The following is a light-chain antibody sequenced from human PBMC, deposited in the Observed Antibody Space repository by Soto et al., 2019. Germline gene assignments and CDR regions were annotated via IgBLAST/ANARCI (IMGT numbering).Light chain of an antibody. J-gene: IGLJ3*02. CDR3: ATWDDSLSVL. Sequence: QSFLPQPPSASGTPGQRVTISCSGGTSNIGTNTVNWYQQLPGTAPKLLIYNTNQRPAGVPDRSSGSKSGTSATLAISALRSEDEASYFCATWDDSLSVLFGSGTKLTVL. CDR2: NTN. V-gene: IGLV1-44*01. CDR1: TSNIGTNT.